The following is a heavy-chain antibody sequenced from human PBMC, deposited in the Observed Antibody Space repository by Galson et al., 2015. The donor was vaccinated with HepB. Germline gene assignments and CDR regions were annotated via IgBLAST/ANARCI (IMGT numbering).Heavy chain of an antibody. CDR3: ARDQGIAVAGTGDYYYYYMDV. CDR2: IIPILGIA. Sequence: SCKASGGTFSSYAISWVRQAPGQGLEWMGGIIPILGIANYAQKFQGRVTITADKSTSTAYMELSSLRSEDTAVYYCARDQGIAVAGTGDYYYYYMDVWGKGTTVTVSS. J-gene: IGHJ6*03. CDR1: GGTFSSYA. V-gene: IGHV1-69*10. D-gene: IGHD6-19*01.